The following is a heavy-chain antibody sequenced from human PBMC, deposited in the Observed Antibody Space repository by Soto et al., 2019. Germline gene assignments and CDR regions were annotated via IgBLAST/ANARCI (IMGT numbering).Heavy chain of an antibody. CDR1: GFTFDDYA. D-gene: IGHD1-7*01. Sequence: SLKISCAASGFTFDDYAMHWVRQAPGKGLEWVSGISWNSGSIGYADSVKGRFTISRDNAKNSLYLQMNSLRAEDTALYYCAKDNPRYNWNYRPWFDPWGQGTLVTVSS. CDR3: AKDNPRYNWNYRPWFDP. J-gene: IGHJ5*02. CDR2: ISWNSGSI. V-gene: IGHV3-9*01.